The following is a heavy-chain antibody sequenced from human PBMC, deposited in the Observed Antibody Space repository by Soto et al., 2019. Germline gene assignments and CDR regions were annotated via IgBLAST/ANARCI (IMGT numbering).Heavy chain of an antibody. CDR1: GASISSHY. J-gene: IGHJ4*02. Sequence: SETLSLTCTVSGASISSHYWSWIRQPPGKGLEWIGYMYNSGSTNYNPSLKSRVTISVDTSKNQFSLRLRSVTAADTAVYYCARGGYYDSSGDLDYWSQGTLVTVSS. D-gene: IGHD3-22*01. V-gene: IGHV4-59*11. CDR3: ARGGYYDSSGDLDY. CDR2: MYNSGST.